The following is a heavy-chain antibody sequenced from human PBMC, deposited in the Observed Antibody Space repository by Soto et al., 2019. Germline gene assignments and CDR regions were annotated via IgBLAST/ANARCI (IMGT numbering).Heavy chain of an antibody. CDR2: IYYSGST. D-gene: IGHD3-16*01. J-gene: IGHJ6*03. CDR1: GGSISGHY. CDR3: ARGPYYDLIWNYYYMDV. V-gene: IGHV4-59*08. Sequence: QVQLQESGPGLVKPSETLSLSCNVSGGSISGHYWSWVRQTPGKGLEWIGYIYYSGSTNYNPSLKSRVTISVDTSKNHFSLRLTSATAADTAVYYCARGPYYDLIWNYYYMDVWGKGTTVTVSS.